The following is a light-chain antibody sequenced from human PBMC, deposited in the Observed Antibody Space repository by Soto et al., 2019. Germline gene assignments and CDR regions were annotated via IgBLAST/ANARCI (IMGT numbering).Light chain of an antibody. Sequence: EVVLTQSPSTLSLSPGERATLSCRASQSLGKYLAWYQQKPGQAPRLLIYDGSSRATGIPARFSGSGSETDFTLTITDLQPEDFVVYYCQQRNNWPGTFGGGTKVEIK. CDR3: QQRNNWPGT. J-gene: IGKJ4*01. CDR1: QSLGKY. V-gene: IGKV3-11*01. CDR2: DGS.